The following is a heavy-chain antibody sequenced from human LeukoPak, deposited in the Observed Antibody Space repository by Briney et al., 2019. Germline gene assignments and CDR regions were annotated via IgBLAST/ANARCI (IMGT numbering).Heavy chain of an antibody. CDR2: INHSGST. CDR1: GGSFSGYY. J-gene: IGHJ3*02. CDR3: ARGCYDYVWGSYRTMNAFDI. V-gene: IGHV4-34*01. Sequence: SETLSLICAVYGGSFSGYYWSWIRQPPGKGLEWIGEINHSGSTNYNPSLKSRVTISVDTSKNQFSLKLSSVTAADTAVYYCARGCYDYVWGSYRTMNAFDIWGQGTMVTVSS. D-gene: IGHD3-16*02.